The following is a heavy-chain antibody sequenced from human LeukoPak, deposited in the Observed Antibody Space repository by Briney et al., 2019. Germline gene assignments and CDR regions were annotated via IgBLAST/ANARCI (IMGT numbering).Heavy chain of an antibody. Sequence: SETLSLTCTVSGGSISSSSYYWGWIRQPPGKVLEWIGSIYYSGSTYYNPSLKSRVTISVDTSKNQFSLKLSSVTAADTAVYYCARLLDWFDPWGQGTLVTVSS. J-gene: IGHJ5*02. V-gene: IGHV4-39*01. CDR1: GGSISSSSYY. CDR2: IYYSGST. CDR3: ARLLDWFDP.